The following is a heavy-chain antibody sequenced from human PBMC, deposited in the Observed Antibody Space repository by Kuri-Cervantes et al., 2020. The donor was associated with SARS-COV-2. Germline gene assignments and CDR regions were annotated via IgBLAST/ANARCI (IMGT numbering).Heavy chain of an antibody. J-gene: IGHJ5*02. CDR2: VRGKANNYAT. CDR1: GFLFSASA. V-gene: IGHV3-73*01. CDR3: ARPYSGSYYSWFDP. D-gene: IGHD1-26*01. Sequence: GESLKISCEVSGFLFSASAIHWVRQASGKGLEWVGRVRGKANNYATAYAASVRGRFTISRDDSKNMAYLQMNSLKTEDTAVYYCARPYSGSYYSWFDPWGQGTLVTVSS.